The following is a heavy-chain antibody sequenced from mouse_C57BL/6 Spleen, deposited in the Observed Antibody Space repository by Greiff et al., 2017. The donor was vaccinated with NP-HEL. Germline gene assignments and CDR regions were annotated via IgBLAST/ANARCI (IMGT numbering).Heavy chain of an antibody. CDR1: GYSFTSYY. CDR2: IYPGSGNT. Sequence: QVHVKQSGPELVKPGASVKISCKASGYSFTSYYIHWVKQRPGQGLEWIGWIYPGSGNTKYNEKFKGKATLTADTSSSTAYMQLSSLTSEDSAVYYCARGTAGSSPWFAYWGQGTLVTVSA. V-gene: IGHV1-66*01. CDR3: ARGTAGSSPWFAY. D-gene: IGHD1-1*01. J-gene: IGHJ3*01.